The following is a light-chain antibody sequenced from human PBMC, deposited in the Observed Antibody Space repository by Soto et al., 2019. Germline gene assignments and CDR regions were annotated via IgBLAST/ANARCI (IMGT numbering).Light chain of an antibody. V-gene: IGKV1-5*01. CDR3: QHYNSYPWT. J-gene: IGKJ1*01. CDR1: QSMSSY. CDR2: AAS. Sequence: DIQMTQSPSTLSASVGDRVTITCRASQSMSSYLAWYQQKPGRASKLLIYAASCFESGVPSRFSGSGSETEFTLTISSLQPDDFATYYCQHYNSYPWTFGQGTKV.